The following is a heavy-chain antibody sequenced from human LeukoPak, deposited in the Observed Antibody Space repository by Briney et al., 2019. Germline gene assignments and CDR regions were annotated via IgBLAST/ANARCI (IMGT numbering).Heavy chain of an antibody. CDR1: GFTVSSNY. V-gene: IGHV3-30-3*01. J-gene: IGHJ4*02. CDR2: ISYDGSNK. D-gene: IGHD6-13*01. Sequence: PGGSLRLSCAASGFTVSSNYMSWVRQAPGKGLEWVAVISYDGSNKYYADSVKGRFTISRDNSKNTLYLQMNSLRAEDTAVYYCAAIAAAGGWGQGTLVTVSS. CDR3: AAIAAAGG.